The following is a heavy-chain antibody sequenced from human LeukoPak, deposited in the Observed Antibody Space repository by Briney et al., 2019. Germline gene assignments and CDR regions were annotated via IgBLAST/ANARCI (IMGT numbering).Heavy chain of an antibody. J-gene: IGHJ4*02. CDR2: ISSSSSTI. D-gene: IGHD3-10*01. CDR3: ASLLWFGDPTPC. CDR1: GFTFSSYS. Sequence: GGSLRLSCAASGFTFSSYSMNWVRQAPGKGLEWVSYISSSSSTIYYADSVKGRFTISRDNAKNSLYLQMNSLRAEDTAVYYCASLLWFGDPTPCWGQGTLVTVSS. V-gene: IGHV3-48*04.